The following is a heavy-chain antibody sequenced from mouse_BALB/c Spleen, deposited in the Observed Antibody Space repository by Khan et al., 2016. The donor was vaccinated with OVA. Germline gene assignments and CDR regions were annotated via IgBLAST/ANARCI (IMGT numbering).Heavy chain of an antibody. CDR1: GYTFTNYW. J-gene: IGHJ3*01. V-gene: IGHV1-69*02. CDR2: VYPSDSYT. Sequence: QVQLKQSGAELVRPGASVKLSCKASGYTFTNYWINWVKQRPGQGLEWIGNVYPSDSYTNYNQKFKDKATLTVDKSSSTAYMQLSSPTSDDSAVYYCTRERVDWSSFAYWGQGTLVTVSA. CDR3: TRERVDWSSFAY.